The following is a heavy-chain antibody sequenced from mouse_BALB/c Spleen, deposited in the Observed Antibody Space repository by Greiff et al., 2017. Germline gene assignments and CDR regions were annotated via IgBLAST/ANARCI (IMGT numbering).Heavy chain of an antibody. CDR1: GFSLTSYG. CDR2: IWAGGST. J-gene: IGHJ4*01. CDR3: ALFTTVVAPYYAMDY. D-gene: IGHD1-1*01. V-gene: IGHV2-9*02. Sequence: VQLQQSGPGLVAPSQSLSITCTVSGFSLTSYGVHWVRQPPGKGLEWLGVIWAGGSTNYNSALMSRLSISKDNTKSQVFLKMISLQTDDTAMYYYALFTTVVAPYYAMDYWGQGTSVTVSS.